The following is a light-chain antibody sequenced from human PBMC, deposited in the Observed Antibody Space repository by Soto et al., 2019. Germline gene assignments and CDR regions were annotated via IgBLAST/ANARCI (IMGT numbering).Light chain of an antibody. CDR3: QSYDSSLRRV. CDR2: YNS. Sequence: QSVLTQPPSVSGAQGQRVTISCTGSSSNIGAGYDVHWYQQLPGTSPKLLIYYNSNRPSGVTDRFAGSKSGTAASLAITWLQAEDEADYYCQSYDSSLRRVFGGGTKLTVL. J-gene: IGLJ2*01. CDR1: SSNIGAGYD. V-gene: IGLV1-40*01.